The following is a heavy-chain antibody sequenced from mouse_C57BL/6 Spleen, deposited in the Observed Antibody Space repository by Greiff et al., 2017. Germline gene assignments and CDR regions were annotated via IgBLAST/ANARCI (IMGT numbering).Heavy chain of an antibody. CDR1: GYTFTSYD. CDR2: IYPRDGST. Sequence: QVQLQQSGPELVKPGASVKLSCKASGYTFTSYDINWVKQRPGQGLEWIGWIYPRDGSTKYNEKFKGKATLTVDTSSSTAYMELHSLTSEDSAVYFCARSDYYGSSRAWFAYWGQGTLVTVSA. CDR3: ARSDYYGSSRAWFAY. D-gene: IGHD1-1*01. V-gene: IGHV1-85*01. J-gene: IGHJ3*01.